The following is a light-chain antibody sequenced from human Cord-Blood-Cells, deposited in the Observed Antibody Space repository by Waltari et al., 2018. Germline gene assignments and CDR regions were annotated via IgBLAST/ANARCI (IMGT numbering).Light chain of an antibody. J-gene: IGLJ1*01. CDR3: CSYAGSYTYV. CDR2: DVS. V-gene: IGLV2-11*01. CDR1: TSDGGGYNY. Sequence: QSALTQPRPASGSPGQSVPISCTGTTSDGGGYNYVSCYQQHQAKAPKLMIYDVSKRPSGVPDRFSGSKSGNTASLTISGLQAEDEADYYCCSYAGSYTYVFGTGTKVTVL.